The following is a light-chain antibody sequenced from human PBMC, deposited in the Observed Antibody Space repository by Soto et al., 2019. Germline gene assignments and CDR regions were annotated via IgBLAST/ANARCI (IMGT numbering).Light chain of an antibody. CDR2: AAS. Sequence: DIQMTQSPSSLSASVGDRVTITCRASQSISSYLNRYQQKPGKAPKLLIYAASSLQSGVPSRFSGSGSGTDFTLTISSLQPEDFATYYCQQSYSTPLLTFGGGTKVDIK. J-gene: IGKJ4*01. CDR3: QQSYSTPLLT. V-gene: IGKV1-39*01. CDR1: QSISSY.